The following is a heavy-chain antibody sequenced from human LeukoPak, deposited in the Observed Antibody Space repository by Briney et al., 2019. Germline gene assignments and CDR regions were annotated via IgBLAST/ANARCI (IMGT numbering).Heavy chain of an antibody. CDR2: IKQDGSEK. V-gene: IGHV3-7*01. CDR3: ARDYYYDSSGYSSTLDY. CDR1: GFTFSSYS. Sequence: GGSLRLSCAASGFTFSSYSMNWVRQAPGKGLEWVANIKQDGSEKYYVDSVKGRFTISRDNAKNSLYLQMNSLRAEDTAVYYCARDYYYDSSGYSSTLDYWGQGTLVTVSS. D-gene: IGHD3-22*01. J-gene: IGHJ4*02.